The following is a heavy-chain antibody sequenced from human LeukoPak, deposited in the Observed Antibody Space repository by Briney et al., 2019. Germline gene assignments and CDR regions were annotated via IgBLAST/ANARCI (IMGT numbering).Heavy chain of an antibody. CDR2: IYYSGST. CDR1: GGSISSYY. V-gene: IGHV4-59*08. J-gene: IGHJ6*03. CDR3: ATDRGYYGSGTLYYYYMDV. Sequence: SETLSLTCTVSGGSISSYYWSWIRQPPGKGLEWIGYIYYSGSTNYNPSLKSRVTISVDMSKNQFSLKLSSVTAADTAVYYCATDRGYYGSGTLYYYYMDVWGKGTTLTVSS. D-gene: IGHD3-10*01.